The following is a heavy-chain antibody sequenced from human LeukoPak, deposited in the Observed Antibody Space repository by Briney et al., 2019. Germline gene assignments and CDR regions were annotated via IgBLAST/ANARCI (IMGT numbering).Heavy chain of an antibody. V-gene: IGHV3-66*01. Sequence: GGSLRLSCAASGFTVSSNYMSWVRQAPGKGLEWVSVIYSGGSTYYADSVKGRFTISRDNSKNTLYLQMNSLRAEDTAVYYCARDIRVGFGELPSDYYYYYGMDVWGQGTTVTVSS. J-gene: IGHJ6*02. D-gene: IGHD3-10*01. CDR2: IYSGGST. CDR3: ARDIRVGFGELPSDYYYYYGMDV. CDR1: GFTVSSNY.